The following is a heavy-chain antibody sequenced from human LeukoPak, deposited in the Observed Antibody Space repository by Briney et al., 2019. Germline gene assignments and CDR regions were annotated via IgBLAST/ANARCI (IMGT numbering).Heavy chain of an antibody. D-gene: IGHD3-16*02. V-gene: IGHV4-38-2*01. Sequence: PSETLSLTCAVSGYSISSGYYWGWVRPPPGEGVEWIGSIYHSGSTYYNPSLKSRVNIAVATSKNQSSLKLSVVTAADTAVYYCARLGPAYDYVWGSYRTIDYWGQGTLVTVSS. CDR3: ARLGPAYDYVWGSYRTIDY. CDR1: GYSISSGYY. CDR2: IYHSGST. J-gene: IGHJ4*02.